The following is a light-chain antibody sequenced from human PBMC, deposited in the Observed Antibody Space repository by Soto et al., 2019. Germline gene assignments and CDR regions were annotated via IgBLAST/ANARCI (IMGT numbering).Light chain of an antibody. V-gene: IGLV2-11*01. CDR1: SSDVGGYDY. CDR3: CSYAGRHKV. Sequence: QSALTQPRSVSGSPGQSVTISCTGTSSDVGGYDYVSWYQQHPGIAPKLMIYDVSKRPSGVPDRFSGSKSGNTASLTISGLQAEDEADYYCCSYAGRHKVFGTGTKVTVL. CDR2: DVS. J-gene: IGLJ1*01.